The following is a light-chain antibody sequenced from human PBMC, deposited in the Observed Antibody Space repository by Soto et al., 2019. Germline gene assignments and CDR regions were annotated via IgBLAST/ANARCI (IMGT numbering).Light chain of an antibody. CDR1: QSVSSY. Sequence: EIVLTQSPATPSLSPGERATLSCRASQSVSSYLAWYQQKPGQAPRLLIYGASMRATGIPDRFSGSGSGTDFTLTISRLEPEDFAVYYCQQCGSSSTFGQGTRLEIK. V-gene: IGKV3-11*01. CDR3: QQCGSSST. CDR2: GAS. J-gene: IGKJ5*01.